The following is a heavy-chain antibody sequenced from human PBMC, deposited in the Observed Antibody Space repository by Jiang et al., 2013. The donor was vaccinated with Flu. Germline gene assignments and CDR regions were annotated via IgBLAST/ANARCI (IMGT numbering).Heavy chain of an antibody. Sequence: GSGLVKPSETLSLTCTVSGGSISSSSYFWGWIRQPPGKGLEWIGSISYSGSTYYNPSLKSRVTISVDRSKNQFSLKLSSVTAADTAVYYCASGYSYGYGDVNNWFDPWGQGTLVTVSS. D-gene: IGHD5-18*01. CDR2: ISYSGST. CDR3: ASGYSYGYGDVNNWFDP. CDR1: GGSISSSSYF. V-gene: IGHV4-39*07. J-gene: IGHJ5*02.